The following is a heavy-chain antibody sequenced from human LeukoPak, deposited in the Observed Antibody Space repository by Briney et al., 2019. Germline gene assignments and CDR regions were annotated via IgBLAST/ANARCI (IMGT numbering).Heavy chain of an antibody. J-gene: IGHJ4*02. D-gene: IGHD3-22*01. CDR3: ARDGPYYDSSGYPPVFDY. CDR2: IKQDGSEK. V-gene: IGHV3-7*01. Sequence: GGSLRLSCAASGFTFSSYWMSWVRQAPGKGLEGVANIKQDGSEKYYVDSVKGRFTIYRDNAKTSLYLQMNSLRAEDKAVYYCARDGPYYDSSGYPPVFDYWGQGTLVTVSS. CDR1: GFTFSSYW.